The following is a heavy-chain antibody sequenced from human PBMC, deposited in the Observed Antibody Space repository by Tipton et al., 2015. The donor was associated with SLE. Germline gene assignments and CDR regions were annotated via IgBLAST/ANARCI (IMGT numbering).Heavy chain of an antibody. Sequence: TLSLTCTVSGGSISSSSYYWGWIRKPPGKGLEWIGSIYYSGSTYYNPSLKSRVTTSVDTSKNQFSLKLSSVTAADTAVYYCASDSSGWYYYFDYWGQGTLVTVSS. V-gene: IGHV4-39*01. J-gene: IGHJ4*02. CDR3: ASDSSGWYYYFDY. CDR2: IYYSGST. CDR1: GGSISSSSYY. D-gene: IGHD6-19*01.